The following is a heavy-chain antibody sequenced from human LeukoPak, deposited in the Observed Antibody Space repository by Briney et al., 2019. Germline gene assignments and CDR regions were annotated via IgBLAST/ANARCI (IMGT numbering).Heavy chain of an antibody. CDR3: ARSLWFGELLYHFDY. CDR1: GYNFIGYY. CDR2: INPNNGDT. V-gene: IGHV1-2*02. J-gene: IGHJ4*02. D-gene: IGHD3-10*01. Sequence: GASVKVSCKASGYNFIGYYMHWVRQAPGQGLEWMGWINPNNGDTNYAQKFQGGVTMTRDTSMSTAYMELRRLRSDDTAVYYCARSLWFGELLYHFDYWGQGTLVTVSS.